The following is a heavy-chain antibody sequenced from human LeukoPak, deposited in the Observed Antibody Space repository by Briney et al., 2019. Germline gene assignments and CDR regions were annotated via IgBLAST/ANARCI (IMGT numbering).Heavy chain of an antibody. CDR2: INHSGST. J-gene: IGHJ6*03. V-gene: IGHV4-34*01. D-gene: IGHD3-3*01. Sequence: SETLSLTCAVYGGSFSGYYWSWIRQPPGKGLEWIGEINHSGSTNYYPSLKSRVTISVDTSKNQFSLKLTSVTAADTAVYYCASAWNYDFHYFYYMDVWGKGTTVTVSS. CDR3: ASAWNYDFHYFYYMDV. CDR1: GGSFSGYY.